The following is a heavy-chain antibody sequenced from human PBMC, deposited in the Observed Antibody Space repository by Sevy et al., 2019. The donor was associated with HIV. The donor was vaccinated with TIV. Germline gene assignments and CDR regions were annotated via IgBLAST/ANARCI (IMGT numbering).Heavy chain of an antibody. CDR3: AREGCTKPHDY. CDR1: GFTFSKYS. Sequence: GGSLRLSCAASGFTFSKYSMSWVRQPPGKGLEWVSTLSCGCGEINYADSVKGRFTIYRDNCKSSVYLQMNNLRPEDTAVYYCAREGCTKPHDYWGQGTLVTVSS. J-gene: IGHJ4*02. V-gene: IGHV3-23*01. D-gene: IGHD2-8*01. CDR2: LSCGCGEI.